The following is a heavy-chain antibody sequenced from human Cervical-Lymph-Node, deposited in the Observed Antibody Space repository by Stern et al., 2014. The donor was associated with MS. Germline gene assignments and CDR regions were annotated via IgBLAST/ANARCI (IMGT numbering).Heavy chain of an antibody. J-gene: IGHJ5*02. Sequence: QLVQSGAEVKKPGSSVKVSCKVSGGTFSSFAISWVRQAPGQGLEWMGGIIAIFGTPEYAQKFQDRVTITAAESTSTVYMELNSLRSEDTAVYYCARLFDISSGFPRFDPWGQGTLVTVSS. V-gene: IGHV1-69*01. CDR2: IIAIFGTP. CDR3: ARLFDISSGFPRFDP. D-gene: IGHD3-9*01. CDR1: GGTFSSFA.